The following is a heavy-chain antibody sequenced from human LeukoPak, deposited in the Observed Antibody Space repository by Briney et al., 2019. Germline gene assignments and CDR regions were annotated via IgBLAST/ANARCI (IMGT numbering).Heavy chain of an antibody. CDR1: GYTFTGYY. CDR2: INPNSGGT. J-gene: IGHJ4*02. CDR3: AREPYRMTTVSS. V-gene: IGHV1-2*02. D-gene: IGHD4-17*01. Sequence: ASVKVSCKASGYTFTGYYMHWVRQAPGQGLEWMGWINPNSGGTNYAQKFQGRVTMTRDTSISTAYMELSRLRSDDTAVYYCAREPYRMTTVSSWGQGTLVTVSS.